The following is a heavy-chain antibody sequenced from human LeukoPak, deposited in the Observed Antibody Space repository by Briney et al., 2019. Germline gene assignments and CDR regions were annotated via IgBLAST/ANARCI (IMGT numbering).Heavy chain of an antibody. CDR1: GFTFGTYG. D-gene: IGHD7-27*01. Sequence: GGSLRLSCEASGFTFGTYGMTWVRQAPGKGLEWVSGITGSSTWTYYADSVRGRFTISRDNSKNTLHLQMNNLTADNTAIYYCARELVSLGTGYFDLWGRGTLVTVSS. CDR3: ARELVSLGTGYFDL. J-gene: IGHJ2*01. CDR2: ITGSSTWT. V-gene: IGHV3-23*01.